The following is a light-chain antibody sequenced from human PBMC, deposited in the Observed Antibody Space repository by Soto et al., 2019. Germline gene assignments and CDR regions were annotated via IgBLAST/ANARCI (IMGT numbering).Light chain of an antibody. J-gene: IGLJ1*01. V-gene: IGLV2-14*01. CDR2: QVS. CDR1: SSDVGGFNY. Sequence: QSVLTQPASVSGSPGHSITISCTGTSSDVGGFNYVSWYQQYPGKAPTLMIFQVSSRSSGVSNRFFGSKSGNTASLTISGLQAEDEAEYYCSSYTSTSTFYVFGTGTKVTVL. CDR3: SSYTSTSTFYV.